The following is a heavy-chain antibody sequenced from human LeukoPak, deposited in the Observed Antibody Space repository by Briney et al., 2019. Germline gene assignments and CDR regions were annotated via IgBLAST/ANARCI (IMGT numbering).Heavy chain of an antibody. CDR2: VIPVLGVA. Sequence: SVKVSCKASGGTFSSYTISWVRQAPGQGLEWMGRVIPVLGVADYAQKFQGRVTITADKSTSTAYMDLSSLRSEDTAVYYWARYPRVTGTGVYFDYWGQGTLVTVSS. CDR3: ARYPRVTGTGVYFDY. D-gene: IGHD1-7*01. J-gene: IGHJ4*02. V-gene: IGHV1-69*02. CDR1: GGTFSSYT.